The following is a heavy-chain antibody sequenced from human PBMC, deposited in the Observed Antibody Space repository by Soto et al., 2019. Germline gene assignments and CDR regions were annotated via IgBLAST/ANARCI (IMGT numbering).Heavy chain of an antibody. J-gene: IGHJ3*02. V-gene: IGHV3-30-3*01. CDR3: ARDYGDYGAFDI. CDR2: ISYDGSNK. Sequence: PGGSLRLSCAASGFTFSSYAMHWVRQAPGKGLEWVAVISYDGSNKYSADFVKGRFTISRDNSKNTLYLQMNSLRADHTAVYYCARDYGDYGAFDIWGQGTMVTVSS. D-gene: IGHD4-17*01. CDR1: GFTFSSYA.